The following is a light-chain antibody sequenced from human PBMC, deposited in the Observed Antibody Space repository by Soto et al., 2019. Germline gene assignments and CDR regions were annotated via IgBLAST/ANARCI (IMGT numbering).Light chain of an antibody. Sequence: EIVLTQSPGTLSLSPGERATLSCRASQSVSSCYLAWYQQKPGQAPRQLIYGASSRATGIPDRFSGSGSGTDFTLTITRLEPEDFAVYYCQHYRTSFGGWTRVESK. CDR3: QHYRTS. CDR1: QSVSSCY. V-gene: IGKV3-20*01. J-gene: IGKJ4*01. CDR2: GAS.